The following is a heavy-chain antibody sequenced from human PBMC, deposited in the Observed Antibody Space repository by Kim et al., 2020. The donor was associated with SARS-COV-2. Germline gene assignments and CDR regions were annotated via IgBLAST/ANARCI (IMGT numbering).Heavy chain of an antibody. J-gene: IGHJ4*02. V-gene: IGHV5-51*01. CDR3: ARGVGGWEFLRPYFDY. CDR1: GYSLTSYW. Sequence: GESLKISCKASGYSLTSYWIGWVRQMPGKGLEWMGIMYPDDSDTRYSPSFQGQVTIPADKSISTAYLQWSSLKASDTAIYYCARGVGGWEFLRPYFDYWGQGTLVTVSS. CDR2: MYPDDSDT. D-gene: IGHD1-26*01.